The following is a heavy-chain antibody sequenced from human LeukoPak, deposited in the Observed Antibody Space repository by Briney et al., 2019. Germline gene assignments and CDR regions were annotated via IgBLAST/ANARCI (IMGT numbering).Heavy chain of an antibody. CDR1: GYDFKRYW. CDR2: IYLVVTNGGFRPASP. V-gene: IGHV5-51*01. D-gene: IGHD1-26*01. Sequence: GESLKISCQGSGYDFKRYWIGWVRQMPGKGLEWMGIIYLVVTNGGFRPASPTYSPSFQGHVTISVEKSISTAYLQWSSLKASDSANYFCARQPGVGRDSNFFDLWGRGTLVTVSS. J-gene: IGHJ2*01. CDR3: ARQPGVGRDSNFFDL.